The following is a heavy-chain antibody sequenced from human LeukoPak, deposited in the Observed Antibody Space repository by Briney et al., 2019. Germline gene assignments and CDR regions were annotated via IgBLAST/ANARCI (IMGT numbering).Heavy chain of an antibody. D-gene: IGHD6-13*01. CDR1: GGSISSYY. CDR2: IYYSGST. CDR3: ARGIAAASERALDI. V-gene: IGHV4-59*01. J-gene: IGHJ3*02. Sequence: SETLSLTCTVSGGSISSYYWSWIRQPPGKGLEWIGYIYYSGSTNYNPSLKSRITISVDKSKNQFSLKLSSVTAADTAVYYCARGIAAASERALDIWGQGTMVTVSS.